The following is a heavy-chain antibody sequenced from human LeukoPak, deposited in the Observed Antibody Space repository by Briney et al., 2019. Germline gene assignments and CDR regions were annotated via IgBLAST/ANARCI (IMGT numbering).Heavy chain of an antibody. CDR2: IIPILGIA. CDR1: VGTFSSYA. CDR3: ASRDRSIAVAGDLFDY. J-gene: IGHJ4*02. Sequence: SVKVSCKASVGTFSSYAISWVRPAPGQGLEWMGRIIPILGIANYAQKLQGRVTITADKSTSTAYMELSSLRSEDTAVYYCASRDRSIAVAGDLFDYWGQGTLVTVSS. V-gene: IGHV1-69*10. D-gene: IGHD6-19*01.